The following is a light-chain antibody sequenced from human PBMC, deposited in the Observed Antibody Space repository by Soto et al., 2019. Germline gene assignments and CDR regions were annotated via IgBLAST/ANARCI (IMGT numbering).Light chain of an antibody. V-gene: IGLV2-14*01. CDR3: TAPTPGSLYV. CDR2: KVS. CDR1: SSDVGGYNY. J-gene: IGLJ1*01. Sequence: QSALTQPASVSGSPGQSITISCTGTSSDVGGYNYVSWYQQYPGRVPKLLIYKVSNRPSGISNRFSGSKSGNTASLTISGRQAEDEAEYFCTAPTPGSLYVFGSGTKLTV.